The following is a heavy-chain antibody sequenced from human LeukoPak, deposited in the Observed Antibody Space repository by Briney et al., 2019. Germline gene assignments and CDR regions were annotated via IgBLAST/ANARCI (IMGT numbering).Heavy chain of an antibody. CDR3: AKDGGDYYYYGMDV. V-gene: IGHV3-9*01. CDR2: ISWNSGNI. J-gene: IGHJ6*02. CDR1: GFTFDDYA. Sequence: GGSLRLSCAASGFTFDDYATHWVRQAPGKGLEWVSGISWNSGNIGYADSVKGRFTISRDNAKNSLYLQMNSLRAEDTALYYCAKDGGDYYYYGMDVWGQGTTVTVS. D-gene: IGHD2-21*01.